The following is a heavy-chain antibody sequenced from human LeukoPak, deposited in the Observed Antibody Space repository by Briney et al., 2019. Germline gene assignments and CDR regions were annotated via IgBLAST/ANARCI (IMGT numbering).Heavy chain of an antibody. J-gene: IGHJ4*02. Sequence: SETLSLTCAVYGGSFSGYYCSWIRQPPGKGLEWIGEINHSGSTNYNPSLKSRVTISVDTSKNQFSLKLSSVTAADTAVYYCARGRRSSGWYGYWGQGTLVTVSS. D-gene: IGHD6-19*01. CDR1: GGSFSGYY. V-gene: IGHV4-34*01. CDR3: ARGRRSSGWYGY. CDR2: INHSGST.